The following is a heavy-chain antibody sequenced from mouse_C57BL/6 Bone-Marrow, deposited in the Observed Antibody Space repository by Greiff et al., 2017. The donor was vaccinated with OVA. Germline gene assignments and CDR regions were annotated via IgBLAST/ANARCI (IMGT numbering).Heavy chain of an antibody. V-gene: IGHV1-50*01. Sequence: VQLQQSGAELVKPGASVKLSCKASGYTFTSYWMQWVKQRPGQGLEWIGEIDPSDSYTNYNQKFKGKATLTVDTSSSTAYMQLSSLTSEDSAVYYCARERAYYYGSSLAYWGQGTLVTVSA. D-gene: IGHD1-1*01. CDR2: IDPSDSYT. CDR3: ARERAYYYGSSLAY. J-gene: IGHJ3*01. CDR1: GYTFTSYW.